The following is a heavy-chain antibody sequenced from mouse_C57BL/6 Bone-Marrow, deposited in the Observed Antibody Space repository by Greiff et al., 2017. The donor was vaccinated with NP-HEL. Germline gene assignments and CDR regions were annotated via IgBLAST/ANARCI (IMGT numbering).Heavy chain of an antibody. V-gene: IGHV5-17*01. CDR1: GFTFSDYG. J-gene: IGHJ4*01. CDR3: AREPYFTTVVDTCLHFCAMDY. CDR2: ISSGSSTI. Sequence: EVQGVESGGGLVKPGGSLKLSCAASGFTFSDYGMHWVRQAPEKGLEWVAYISSGSSTIYYADTVKGRFTISRDNAKNTLFLQMTSLRSEGTAMXYCAREPYFTTVVDTCLHFCAMDYWGQGTSVTVSS. D-gene: IGHD1-1*01.